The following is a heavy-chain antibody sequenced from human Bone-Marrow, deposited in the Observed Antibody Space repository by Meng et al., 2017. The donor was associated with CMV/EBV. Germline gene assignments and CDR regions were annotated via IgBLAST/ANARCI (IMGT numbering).Heavy chain of an antibody. CDR1: GFTVSSNY. Sequence: GGSLRLSCAASGFTVSSNYMSWVRQAPGKGLEWVSVIYSGGSTYYADSVKGRFTISRDNSKNTLYLQMNSLRAEDTAVYYCARVLSPNWEVFDYWGQGTRVTVSS. CDR2: IYSGGST. V-gene: IGHV3-66*02. J-gene: IGHJ4*02. CDR3: ARVLSPNWEVFDY. D-gene: IGHD7-27*01.